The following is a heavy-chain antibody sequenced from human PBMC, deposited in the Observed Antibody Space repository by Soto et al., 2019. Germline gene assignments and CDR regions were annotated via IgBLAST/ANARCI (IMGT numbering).Heavy chain of an antibody. CDR2: IGGSAGSGGST. CDR3: AKSHDANISVPLDY. J-gene: IGHJ4*02. CDR1: GFTFSSYA. V-gene: IGHV3-23*01. D-gene: IGHD2-8*01. Sequence: PGGSLRLSCAASGFTFSSYAMSWVRQAPGRGLEWVSVIGGSAGSGGSTYYADSVKGRFTISRDNFKNTLYLQMNSLRADDTAVYYCAKSHDANISVPLDYWGKGTLVTVSS.